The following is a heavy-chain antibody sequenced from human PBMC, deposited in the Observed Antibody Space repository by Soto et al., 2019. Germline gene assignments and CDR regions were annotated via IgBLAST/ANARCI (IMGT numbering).Heavy chain of an antibody. CDR3: AREYTAWPIAYGLDV. Sequence: GGSLRLSCVGSGFIFSNYSINWVRQAPGKGLEWVSSISSRSDIYYAESVKGRFTVSRDNAKNSVSLQMNSLRAEDTAVYYCAREYTAWPIAYGLDVWGQGTTVTV. CDR1: GFIFSNYS. V-gene: IGHV3-21*01. J-gene: IGHJ6*02. D-gene: IGHD2-2*02. CDR2: ISSRSDI.